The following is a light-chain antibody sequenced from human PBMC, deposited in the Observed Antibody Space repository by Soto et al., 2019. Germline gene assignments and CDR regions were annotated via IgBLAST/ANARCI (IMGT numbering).Light chain of an antibody. J-gene: IGKJ1*01. V-gene: IGKV3-15*01. CDR3: QQYNNWPTWT. Sequence: DIVMTQSPATLSVSPGERSTLSCRASQSVRSNLAWYQQRPGQATRLLIYGASTRATGITARFSGSGSGTEFTLTVSSLQSEDFAVYCCQQYNNWPTWTFGQGTKVEIK. CDR1: QSVRSN. CDR2: GAS.